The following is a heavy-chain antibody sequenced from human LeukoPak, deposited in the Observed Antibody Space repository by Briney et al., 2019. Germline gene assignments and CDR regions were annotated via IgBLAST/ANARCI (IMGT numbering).Heavy chain of an antibody. CDR1: GYTFTGYY. Sequence: ASVKVSCKASGYTFTGYYMHWVRQATGQGLEWMGRMNPNRGDTDYAQKFQGRVTMTRDTSISTAYMELSSLRSEDTALYYCVRSFPRYIGTGGGSWGQGTLVTVSS. CDR2: MNPNRGDT. V-gene: IGHV1-8*02. CDR3: VRSFPRYIGTGGGS. D-gene: IGHD3-10*01. J-gene: IGHJ5*02.